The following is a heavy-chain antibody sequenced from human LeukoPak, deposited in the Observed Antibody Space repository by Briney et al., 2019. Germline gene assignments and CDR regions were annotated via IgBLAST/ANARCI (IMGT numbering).Heavy chain of an antibody. CDR1: GGSISSNY. CDR3: ARWTSGWFDR. V-gene: IGHV4-59*08. CDR2: IYYTGST. D-gene: IGHD3/OR15-3a*01. Sequence: SETLSLTCTVSGGSISSNYWSWIRPPPGKGLEWVGYIYYTGSTNYHPSLKGRATISVDTSKNQFSLKLRYVTAADSAVYYCARWTSGWFDRWGQGPLVTVSS. J-gene: IGHJ5*02.